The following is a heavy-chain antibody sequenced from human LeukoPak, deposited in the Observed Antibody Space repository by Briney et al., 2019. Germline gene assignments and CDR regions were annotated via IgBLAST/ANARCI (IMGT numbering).Heavy chain of an antibody. D-gene: IGHD3-22*01. Sequence: ASVKVSCKASGGTFSSYAISWVRQAPGQGLEWMGGIIPIFGTANYAQKFQGRVAITADESTSTAYMELSSLRSEDTAVYYCARSQSYYYDSSGGSKYFQHWGQGTLVTVSS. J-gene: IGHJ1*01. V-gene: IGHV1-69*01. CDR3: ARSQSYYYDSSGGSKYFQH. CDR1: GGTFSSYA. CDR2: IIPIFGTA.